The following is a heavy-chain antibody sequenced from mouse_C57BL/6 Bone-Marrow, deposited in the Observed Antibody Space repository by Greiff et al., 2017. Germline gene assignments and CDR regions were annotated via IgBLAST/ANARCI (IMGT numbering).Heavy chain of an antibody. CDR1: GFSLTSYG. Sequence: QVQLQQSGPGLVQPSQSLSITCTVSGFSLTSYGVHWVRQSPGKGLEWLGVIWSGGSTDYNAAFMSRLSITKDNSKSQVFFKMNSLQADDTAIYYCAKNRGDYDEDYAMDYWGQGTSVTVSS. V-gene: IGHV2-5*01. CDR3: AKNRGDYDEDYAMDY. J-gene: IGHJ4*01. CDR2: IWSGGST. D-gene: IGHD2-4*01.